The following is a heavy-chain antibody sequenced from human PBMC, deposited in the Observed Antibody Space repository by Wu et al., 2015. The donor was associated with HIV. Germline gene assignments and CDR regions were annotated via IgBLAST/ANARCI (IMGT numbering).Heavy chain of an antibody. CDR3: VRDQQWPTEYYHYYGMDV. D-gene: IGHD6-19*01. CDR1: GYTFTSYG. CDR2: ISAYNGNT. Sequence: QARLMQSADVMSLPGASVRVSCQASGYTFTSYGISWVRQAPGQGLEWMGWISAYNGNTNYAQKLQGRVTMTTDTSTSTAYMDLRSLRSDDTAVYYCVRDQQWPTEYYHYYGMDVWAKGPRSPSP. J-gene: IGHJ6*02. V-gene: IGHV1-18*01.